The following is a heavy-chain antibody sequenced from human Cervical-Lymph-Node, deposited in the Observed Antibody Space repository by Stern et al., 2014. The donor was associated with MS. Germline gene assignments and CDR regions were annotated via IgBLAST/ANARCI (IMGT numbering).Heavy chain of an antibody. J-gene: IGHJ6*02. CDR2: INTRTGSP. V-gene: IGHV7-4-1*02. D-gene: IGHD3-10*01. CDR3: ARSGVKGGLDV. Sequence: VQLEESGSDLKKPGASVKVSCKPSGYIFTDYVMNWVRQAPGQGLEWMGWINTRTGSPTYAQGFTGRFVFSLDTSVSSAYLQITNLKADDTAVYYCARSGVKGGLDVWGQGTTVTVSS. CDR1: GYIFTDYV.